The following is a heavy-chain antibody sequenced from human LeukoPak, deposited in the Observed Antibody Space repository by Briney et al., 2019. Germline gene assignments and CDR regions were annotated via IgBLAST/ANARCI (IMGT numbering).Heavy chain of an antibody. J-gene: IGHJ4*02. D-gene: IGHD6-19*01. CDR2: ISNSGSYT. V-gene: IGHV3-11*05. CDR1: GFSFSDNY. CDR3: ARARGAGPGGHFDY. Sequence: GGSLRLSCAASGFSFSDNYMSWIRQAPGKGLGWVSYISNSGSYTNYPDSVKGRFTISRDNAKNSLYLQMNSLRDEDTAVYYCARARGAGPGGHFDYWGQGTLVTVSS.